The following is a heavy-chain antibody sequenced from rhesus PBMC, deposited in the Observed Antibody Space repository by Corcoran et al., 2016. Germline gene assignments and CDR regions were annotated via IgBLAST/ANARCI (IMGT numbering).Heavy chain of an antibody. CDR1: GFTFGNYA. J-gene: IGHJ4*01. CDR2: INSGGDTT. V-gene: IGHV3S5*01. D-gene: IGHD6-25*01. CDR3: AKRGSGSWNS. Sequence: EVKWVETGGGVVQPGGSLKRSCDASGFTFGNYAMTWVRQAPGTGLEWVSSINSGGDTTYYTDSVKGRFTISRDNSKNTLSLQMNSLRPEDTAVYYCAKRGSGSWNSWGQGVLVTVSS.